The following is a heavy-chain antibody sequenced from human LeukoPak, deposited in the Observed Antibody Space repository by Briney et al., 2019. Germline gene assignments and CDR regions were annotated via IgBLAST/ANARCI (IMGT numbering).Heavy chain of an antibody. CDR3: TRVSLVAASVFFDY. CDR2: IRSKAYGGTT. J-gene: IGHJ4*02. CDR1: GFTFGDYA. D-gene: IGHD2-15*01. Sequence: GGSLRLSCTASGFTFGDYAMSWVRQAPGKGLEWVSFIRSKAYGGTTEYAASVKGRFTISRDDSKSIAYLQMNSLKTEDTAVYYCTRVSLVAASVFFDYWGQGALVTVSS. V-gene: IGHV3-49*04.